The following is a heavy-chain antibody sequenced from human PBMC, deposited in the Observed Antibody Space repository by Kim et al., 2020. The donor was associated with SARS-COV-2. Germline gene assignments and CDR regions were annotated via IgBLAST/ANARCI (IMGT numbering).Heavy chain of an antibody. CDR3: ASLSYGDYYGVYYYYGMDV. V-gene: IGHV1-3*01. J-gene: IGHJ6*02. CDR2: INAGNGNT. D-gene: IGHD4-17*01. CDR1: GYTFTSYA. Sequence: ASVKVSCKASGYTFTSYAMHWVRQAPGQRLEWMGWINAGNGNTKYSQKFQGRVTITRDTSASTAYMELSSLRSEDTAVYYCASLSYGDYYGVYYYYGMDVWGQGTTVTVSS.